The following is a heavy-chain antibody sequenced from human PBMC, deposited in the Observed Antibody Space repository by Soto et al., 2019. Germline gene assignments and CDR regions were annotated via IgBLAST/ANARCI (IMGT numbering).Heavy chain of an antibody. J-gene: IGHJ4*02. CDR1: GGTFSSYA. V-gene: IGHV1-69*13. Sequence: ASVKVSCKASGGTFSSYAISWVRQAPGQGLEWMGGIIPIFGTANYAQKFQGRVTITADESTSTAYMELSSLRSEDTAVYYCARHLYCSSTSCYTPEFDYWGQGTLVTVSS. CDR2: IIPIFGTA. D-gene: IGHD2-2*02. CDR3: ARHLYCSSTSCYTPEFDY.